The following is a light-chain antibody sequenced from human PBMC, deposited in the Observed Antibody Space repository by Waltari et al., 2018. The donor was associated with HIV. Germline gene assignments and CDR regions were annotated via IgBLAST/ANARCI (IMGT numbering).Light chain of an antibody. CDR2: EVS. Sequence: QSGLTQPASVSGSPGQSITISCTGPSSDLVYYDSVPWDQHHPGKAPKVIIFEVSNLPSGIPNRASGSKSGSTASLTISGLQAEDEAYYFCTSYISSATPVFGGGTKVTVL. CDR3: TSYISSATPV. CDR1: SSDLVYYDS. J-gene: IGLJ3*02. V-gene: IGLV2-14*01.